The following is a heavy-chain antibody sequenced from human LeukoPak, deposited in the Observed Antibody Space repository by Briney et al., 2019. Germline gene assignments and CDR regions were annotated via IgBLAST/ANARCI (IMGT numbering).Heavy chain of an antibody. D-gene: IGHD1-1*01. Sequence: PGGSLRLSCAASGFTFSSYSMNWVRQAPGKGLEWVSSISSSSSYIYYADSVRGRFTISADKAKNSLYLQMNSLRVEDTAVYYCARDHNYAFDNWGQGALVSVAS. CDR3: ARDHNYAFDN. CDR1: GFTFSSYS. CDR2: ISSSSSYI. J-gene: IGHJ4*02. V-gene: IGHV3-21*01.